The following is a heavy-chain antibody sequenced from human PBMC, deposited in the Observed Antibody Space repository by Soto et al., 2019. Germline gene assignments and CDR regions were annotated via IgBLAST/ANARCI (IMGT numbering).Heavy chain of an antibody. CDR2: ISSSSSYI. D-gene: IGHD3-22*01. CDR3: ARGYELYDSSGLHAFDI. Sequence: KAGGSLRLSCAASGFTFSSYSMNWVRQAPGKGLEWVSSISSSSSYIYYADSVKGRFTISRDNAKNSLYLQMNSLRAEDTAVYYCARGYELYDSSGLHAFDIWGQGTMVTVSS. CDR1: GFTFSSYS. J-gene: IGHJ3*02. V-gene: IGHV3-21*01.